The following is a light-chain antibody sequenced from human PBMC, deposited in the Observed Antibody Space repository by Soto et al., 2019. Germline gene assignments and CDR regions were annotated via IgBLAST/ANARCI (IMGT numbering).Light chain of an antibody. CDR2: DAS. Sequence: EIVLTQSPATLSLSPGERATLSCRASQSVSSYLAWYQQKPGQAPRLLIYDASNSATGIPARFSGSGSGTDFTLTISSLEPEDFAVYYCQPRSNWPPTWTFGQGTEVEIK. J-gene: IGKJ1*01. CDR3: QPRSNWPPTWT. V-gene: IGKV3-11*01. CDR1: QSVSSY.